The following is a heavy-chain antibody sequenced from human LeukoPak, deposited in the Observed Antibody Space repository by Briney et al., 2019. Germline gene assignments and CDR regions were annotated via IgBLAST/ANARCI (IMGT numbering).Heavy chain of an antibody. J-gene: IGHJ5*02. D-gene: IGHD5-12*01. Sequence: ASVKVSCRASGYTFSNYNMHWVRQAPGQGLEWMGWINPNSGGTNYAQKFQGRVTMTRDTSISTAYMELSRLRSDDTAVYYCARAGVSSGYADWFDPWGQGTLVTVSS. CDR2: INPNSGGT. CDR3: ARAGVSSGYADWFDP. CDR1: GYTFSNYN. V-gene: IGHV1-2*02.